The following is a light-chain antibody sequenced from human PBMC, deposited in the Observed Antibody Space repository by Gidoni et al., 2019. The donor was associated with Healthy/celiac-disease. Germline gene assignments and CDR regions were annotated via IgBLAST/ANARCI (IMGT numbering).Light chain of an antibody. CDR3: AAWDDSLVWV. V-gene: IGLV1-44*01. CDR1: SSNIGSKT. Sequence: QSVLTQPPSASGTPGQRVTISCSGSSSNIGSKTVNWYQQLPGTAPKLLIYSNNQRPSGVPDRFSGSKSGTSASLAISGLQSEDEADYYCAAWDDSLVWVFGGGTKLTV. J-gene: IGLJ3*02. CDR2: SNN.